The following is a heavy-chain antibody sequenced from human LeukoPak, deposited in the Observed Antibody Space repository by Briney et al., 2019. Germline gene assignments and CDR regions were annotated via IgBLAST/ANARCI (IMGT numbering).Heavy chain of an antibody. CDR2: INHSGST. J-gene: IGHJ4*02. V-gene: IGHV4-34*01. D-gene: IGHD3-22*01. CDR3: ARGIDSSGYYY. CDR1: GFSFSSYA. Sequence: GSLILCCSASGFSFSSYAMSWVRQAPGKGLEWIGEINHSGSTNYIPSLKSRVTISVDTSKNQFSLKLSSVTAADTAVYYCARGIDSSGYYYWGQGTLVTVSS.